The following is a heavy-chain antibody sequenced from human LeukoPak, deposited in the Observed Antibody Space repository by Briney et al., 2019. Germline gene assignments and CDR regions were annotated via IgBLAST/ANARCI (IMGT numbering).Heavy chain of an antibody. Sequence: ASVKVSCKTSGYTFTNNAINWVRQAPGQGLEWMGWINPNSGGTNYAQKFQGRVTMTRDTSISTAYMELSRLRSDDTAVYYCARRNYGDFDYWGQGTLVTASS. CDR2: INPNSGGT. CDR1: GYTFTNNA. CDR3: ARRNYGDFDY. D-gene: IGHD4-17*01. V-gene: IGHV1-2*02. J-gene: IGHJ4*02.